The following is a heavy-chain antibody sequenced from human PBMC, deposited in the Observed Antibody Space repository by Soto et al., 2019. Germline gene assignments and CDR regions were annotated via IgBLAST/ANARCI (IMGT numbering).Heavy chain of an antibody. J-gene: IGHJ4*02. CDR1: GGSISTGGYY. Sequence: QVQLQESGPGLVKPSQTLSLTCTVSGGSISTGGYYWTWIRQHPGKGLEWIGYIYYSGSTYFNPSLKSRVTISVDTSKNQFSLKLSSVTAADTAVYYCPRGLSVTLFDNWGQGTLVTVSS. CDR2: IYYSGST. V-gene: IGHV4-31*03. CDR3: PRGLSVTLFDN. D-gene: IGHD4-17*01.